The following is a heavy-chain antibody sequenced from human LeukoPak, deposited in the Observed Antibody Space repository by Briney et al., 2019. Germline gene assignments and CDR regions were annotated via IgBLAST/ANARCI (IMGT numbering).Heavy chain of an antibody. Sequence: PGGSLRLSCAASGFTFNSYGMHWVRQAPGKGLEWMAVVWYDGSNKYYADSVKGRLTISRDNSKNTLYLQMNSLRAEDTAVYYCARGSCSSTSCYVGYYYYGMDVWGQGTTVTVSS. D-gene: IGHD2-2*01. V-gene: IGHV3-33*01. J-gene: IGHJ6*02. CDR3: ARGSCSSTSCYVGYYYYGMDV. CDR2: VWYDGSNK. CDR1: GFTFNSYG.